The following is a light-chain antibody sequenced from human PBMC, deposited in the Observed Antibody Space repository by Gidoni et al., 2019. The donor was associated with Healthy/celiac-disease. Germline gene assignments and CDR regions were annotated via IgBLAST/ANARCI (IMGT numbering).Light chain of an antibody. J-gene: IGLJ2*01. CDR1: SLRSYY. CDR3: NSRDSSGNHLV. CDR2: GKN. Sequence: SSELTQDAAVSVALGQTVRITCQGDSLRSYYASWYQKKPGQAPVLVIYGKNNRPSGIPYRFSGSSSGNTASLTITGAQAEDEADYYCNSRDSSGNHLVFGGGTKLTVL. V-gene: IGLV3-19*01.